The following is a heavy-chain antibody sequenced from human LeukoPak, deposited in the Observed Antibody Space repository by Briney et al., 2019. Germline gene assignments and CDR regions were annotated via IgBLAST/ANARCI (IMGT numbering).Heavy chain of an antibody. V-gene: IGHV3-30*03. CDR3: ARPLKGYGASYYDAFGI. J-gene: IGHJ3*02. CDR2: ISYDGVNK. Sequence: GGSLRLSCAASGFSFSQYGMHWVRQAPGKGLEWLAVISYDGVNKYYSKSVKGRLAISRDNSINTLFLQMDSLRAEDTAIYYCARPLKGYGASYYDAFGIWGQGTMVTVSS. D-gene: IGHD1-26*01. CDR1: GFSFSQYG.